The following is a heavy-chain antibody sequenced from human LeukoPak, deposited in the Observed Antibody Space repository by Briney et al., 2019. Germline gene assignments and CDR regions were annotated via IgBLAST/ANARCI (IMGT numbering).Heavy chain of an antibody. Sequence: SETLSLTCTVSGGSISSYYWSWIRQPPGKGLEWIGYIYYSGSTNYNPSLKSRVTISVDTSKNQFSLKLSSVTAADTAVYYCARDRIAVAGDNWFDPWGPGTLVTVSS. CDR2: IYYSGST. CDR1: GGSISSYY. V-gene: IGHV4-59*01. J-gene: IGHJ5*02. CDR3: ARDRIAVAGDNWFDP. D-gene: IGHD6-19*01.